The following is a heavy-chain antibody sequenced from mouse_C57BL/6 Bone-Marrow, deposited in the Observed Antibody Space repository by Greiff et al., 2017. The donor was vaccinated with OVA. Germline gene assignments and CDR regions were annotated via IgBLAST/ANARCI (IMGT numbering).Heavy chain of an antibody. J-gene: IGHJ3*01. Sequence: QVQLQQPGAELVRPGSSVKLSCKASGYTFTSYWMDWVKQRPGQGLEWIGNIYPSDSETHYNQKFKDKATLTVDKSSSTAYMQLSSLTSEDSAVYDCAREGQLRPFAYWGQGTLVTVSA. CDR3: AREGQLRPFAY. CDR2: IYPSDSET. CDR1: GYTFTSYW. V-gene: IGHV1-61*01. D-gene: IGHD3-2*02.